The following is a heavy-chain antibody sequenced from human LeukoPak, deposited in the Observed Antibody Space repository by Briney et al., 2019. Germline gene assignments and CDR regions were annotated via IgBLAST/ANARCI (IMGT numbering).Heavy chain of an antibody. J-gene: IGHJ2*01. CDR2: IRYDGSNK. CDR1: GFTFSSYG. CDR3: AKDGQWELLGWYFDL. Sequence: GGSLRLSCAASGFTFSSYGMHWVRQAPGKGLEWVAFIRYDGSNKYYADSVKGRFTIPRDNSKNTLYLQMNSLRAEDTAVYYCAKDGQWELLGWYFDLWGRGTLVTVSS. V-gene: IGHV3-30*02. D-gene: IGHD1-26*01.